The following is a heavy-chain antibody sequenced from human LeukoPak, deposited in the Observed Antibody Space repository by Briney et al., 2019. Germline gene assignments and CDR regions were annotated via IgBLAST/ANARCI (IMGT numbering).Heavy chain of an antibody. CDR1: GFTFDDYG. J-gene: IGHJ4*02. Sequence: GGSLRLSXAASGFTFDDYGMSWVRQAPGKGLEWVSGINWNGGGTGYADSVKGRFTISRDSAKNSLYLQMNTLRAEDTALYYCARGASYYYDSSGYYNWGQGTLVTVSS. D-gene: IGHD3-22*01. V-gene: IGHV3-20*04. CDR2: INWNGGGT. CDR3: ARGASYYYDSSGYYN.